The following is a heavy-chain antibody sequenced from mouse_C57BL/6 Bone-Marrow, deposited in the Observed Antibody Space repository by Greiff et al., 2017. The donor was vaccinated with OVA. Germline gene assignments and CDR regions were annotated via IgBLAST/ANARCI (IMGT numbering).Heavy chain of an antibody. CDR3: ARRMVLLWYPYYFCY. Sequence: VQLQQPGAELVKPGASVKMSCKASGYTFTSYWITWVKQRPGQGLEWIGIIYPGSGSTNYNEKFKSKATLTVDTSSSTAYMQLSSLTSEDSAFYYCARRMVLLWYPYYFCYWGQGPTLTVSS. CDR2: IYPGSGST. J-gene: IGHJ2*01. D-gene: IGHD2-1*01. CDR1: GYTFTSYW. V-gene: IGHV1-55*01.